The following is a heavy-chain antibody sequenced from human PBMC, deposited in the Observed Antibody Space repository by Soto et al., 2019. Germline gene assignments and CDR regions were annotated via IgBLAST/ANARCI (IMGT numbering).Heavy chain of an antibody. CDR1: GFTFSDHS. V-gene: IGHV3-21*06. J-gene: IGHJ4*02. CDR3: ARFETVTLSGGDD. D-gene: IGHD4-17*01. CDR2: ISGNAIHI. Sequence: GGSLRLSCTTSGFTFSDHSINWVRQAPGKGLEWVSSISGNAIHILYADSVRGRFSISRDGARNSVYLQMNSLRDDDTAVYYCARFETVTLSGGDDWGQGTLVTVSS.